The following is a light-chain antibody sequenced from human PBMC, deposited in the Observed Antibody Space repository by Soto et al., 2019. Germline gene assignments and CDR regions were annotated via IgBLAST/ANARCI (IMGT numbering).Light chain of an antibody. CDR2: EVS. V-gene: IGLV2-14*03. CDR3: SSYTSTTTRV. CDR1: SSDVGGYNY. J-gene: IGLJ1*01. Sequence: QSALTQPASVSGSPGQSISISCTATSSDVGGYNYVSWYQQHPGKGPKLMIYEVSNRPSGVSNRFSGSKSGNTATLTISGLQAEDEADYYCSSYTSTTTRVFGTGTKVTVL.